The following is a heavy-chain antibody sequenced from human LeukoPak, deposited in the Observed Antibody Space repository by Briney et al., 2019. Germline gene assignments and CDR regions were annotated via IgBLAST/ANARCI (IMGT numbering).Heavy chain of an antibody. CDR3: ASSIVGATFFFDY. D-gene: IGHD1-26*01. CDR1: GGSISSYY. CDR2: IYYSGST. Sequence: SETLSLTCTVSGGSISSYYWSWIRQPPGKGLEWIGYIYYSGSTNYNPSLKSRVTISVDTSKNQFSLKLSSVTAADTAVYYCASSIVGATFFFDYWGQGTLVTVSS. J-gene: IGHJ4*02. V-gene: IGHV4-59*08.